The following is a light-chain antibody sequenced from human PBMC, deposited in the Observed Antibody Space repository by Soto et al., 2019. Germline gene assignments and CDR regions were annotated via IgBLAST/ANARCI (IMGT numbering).Light chain of an antibody. CDR3: QKYDSSPIT. CDR2: GAS. CDR1: QSVSSN. Sequence: EIVLTPSPGTLSLSPGERATLSCRASQSVSSNLAWYQQKPGQAPRLLIYGASRRATGIPDRFSGSGSGTDFTLTISRLEPEDFAVYYCQKYDSSPITCGQGTRREIK. V-gene: IGKV3-20*01. J-gene: IGKJ5*01.